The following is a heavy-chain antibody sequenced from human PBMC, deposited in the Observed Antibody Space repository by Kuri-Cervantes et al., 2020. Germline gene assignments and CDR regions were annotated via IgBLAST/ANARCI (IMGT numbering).Heavy chain of an antibody. CDR3: ARDPALYDYIWGSYRNDAFDI. V-gene: IGHV4-4*07. CDR1: GGSISSYY. D-gene: IGHD3-16*02. J-gene: IGHJ3*02. Sequence: GSLRLSCTVSGGSISSYYWSWIRQPAGKGLEWIGRIYTSGSTNYNPSLKSRVTISVDTSKNQFSLKLSSVTAADTAVYYCARDPALYDYIWGSYRNDAFDIWGQGTMVTVSS. CDR2: IYTSGST.